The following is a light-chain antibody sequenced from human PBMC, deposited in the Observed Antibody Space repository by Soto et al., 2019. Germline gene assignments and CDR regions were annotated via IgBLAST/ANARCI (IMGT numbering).Light chain of an antibody. J-gene: IGKJ1*01. CDR1: QSIRSW. Sequence: DIQMTQSPSTLPASVGDRVTVTCRASQSIRSWLAWYQQKPGKAPKLLIYAASSLQSGVPSRFSGSGSGTDFTLTISSLQPEDFATYYCQQSYSTWTFGQGTKVDIK. V-gene: IGKV1-39*01. CDR3: QQSYSTWT. CDR2: AAS.